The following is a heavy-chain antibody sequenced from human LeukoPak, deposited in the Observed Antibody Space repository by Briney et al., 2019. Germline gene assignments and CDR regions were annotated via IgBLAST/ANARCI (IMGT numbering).Heavy chain of an antibody. D-gene: IGHD2-2*02. V-gene: IGHV3-74*01. J-gene: IGHJ4*02. CDR3: GRGFSIVPAGIPDY. CDR1: GFTFGSYW. CDR2: INTDGGST. Sequence: GGSLRLSCAASGFTFGSYWMHWVRQAPGKGLVWVSRINTDGGSTTYADSVKGRFTISRGNAKNTLYLQMNSLRAEDTAVYYCGRGFSIVPAGIPDYWGLGTLVTVSS.